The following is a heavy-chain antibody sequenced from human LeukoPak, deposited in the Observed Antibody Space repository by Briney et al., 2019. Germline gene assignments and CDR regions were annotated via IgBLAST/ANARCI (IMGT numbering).Heavy chain of an antibody. CDR1: GGSISSYY. Sequence: SETLSLTCTVSGGSISSYYWSWIRQPAGKGLEWIGRIYTSGSTNYNPSLKSRVTMSVDTSKNQFSLKLSSVTAADTAVYYCASAGYSSGWYGVGGFDYWGQGTLVAVSS. V-gene: IGHV4-4*07. D-gene: IGHD6-19*01. J-gene: IGHJ4*02. CDR2: IYTSGST. CDR3: ASAGYSSGWYGVGGFDY.